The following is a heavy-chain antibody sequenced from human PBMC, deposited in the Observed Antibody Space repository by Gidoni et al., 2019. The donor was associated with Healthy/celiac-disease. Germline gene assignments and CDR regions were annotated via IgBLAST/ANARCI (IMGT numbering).Heavy chain of an antibody. CDR1: GFNISSYA. CDR3: ARDLMTTVTTGWFDP. J-gene: IGHJ5*02. V-gene: IGHV3-30-3*01. CDR2: ISYDGSNK. D-gene: IGHD4-17*01. Sequence: QVQLVESGGGVVQPGRSLRLSCAASGFNISSYAMHWVRQAPGKGLEWVAVISYDGSNKYYADSVKGRFTIARDNSKNTLYLQMNSLRAEDTAVYYCARDLMTTVTTGWFDPWGQGTLVTVSS.